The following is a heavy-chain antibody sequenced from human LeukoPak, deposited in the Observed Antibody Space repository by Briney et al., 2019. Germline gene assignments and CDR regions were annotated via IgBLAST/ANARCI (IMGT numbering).Heavy chain of an antibody. V-gene: IGHV3-30-3*01. J-gene: IGHJ4*02. D-gene: IGHD1-20*01. CDR2: ISYDGSNK. CDR1: GFTFSSYA. CDR3: ARTGAHNWNDPFDY. Sequence: PGGSLRLSCAASGFTFSSYAMHWVRQAPGKGLEWVAVISYDGSNKYYADSVKGRFTISRDNSKNTLYLHMNSLRAEDTAVYYCARTGAHNWNDPFDYWGQGTLVTVSS.